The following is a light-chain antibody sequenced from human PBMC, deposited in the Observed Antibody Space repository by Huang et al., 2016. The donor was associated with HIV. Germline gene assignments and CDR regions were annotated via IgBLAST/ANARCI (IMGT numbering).Light chain of an antibody. CDR2: WAS. V-gene: IGKV4-1*01. Sequence: DIVMTQSPDSLTVSLGVRATINCKSSQSLFYRSNNKNYLAWYQQKPGQPPKLLIYWASIRESGVPDLFSGICSGTDFTLTIRGPQAQDVAIYYCQQYYYTRLTFGQRTKLEIK. CDR1: QSLFYRSNNKNY. CDR3: QQYYYTRLT. J-gene: IGKJ2*01.